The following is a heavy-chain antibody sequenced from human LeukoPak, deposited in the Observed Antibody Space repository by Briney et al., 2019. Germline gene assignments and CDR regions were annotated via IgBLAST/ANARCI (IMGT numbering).Heavy chain of an antibody. CDR2: IWSDGSNK. CDR3: AREVNGAYYFDY. J-gene: IGHJ4*02. Sequence: GSLRLSCAASGFTFSSYAMDWVRQAPGKGLEWVAVIWSDGSNKYYADSVEGRFTISRDNSKNTLHLQMDSLRAEDTAVYYCAREVNGAYYFDYWGQGTLVTVSS. V-gene: IGHV3-33*01. CDR1: GFTFSSYA. D-gene: IGHD2-8*01.